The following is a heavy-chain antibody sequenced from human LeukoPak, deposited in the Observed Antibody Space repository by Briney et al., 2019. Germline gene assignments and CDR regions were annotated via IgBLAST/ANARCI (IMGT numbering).Heavy chain of an antibody. CDR1: GFTFSDYY. J-gene: IGHJ4*02. D-gene: IGHD6-19*01. V-gene: IGHV3-11*01. Sequence: GGSLRLSFAASGFTFSDYYMSWIRQAPGKGLEWVSYISSSGSTIYYADSVKGRFTISRDNAKNSLYLQMNSLRAEDTAVYYCASYGRSSGWYYFDYWGQGTLVTVSS. CDR2: ISSSGSTI. CDR3: ASYGRSSGWYYFDY.